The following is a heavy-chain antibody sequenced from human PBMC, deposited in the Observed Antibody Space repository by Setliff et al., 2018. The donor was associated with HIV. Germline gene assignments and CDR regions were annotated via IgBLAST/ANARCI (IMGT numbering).Heavy chain of an antibody. V-gene: IGHV1-3*01. CDR3: ARGKGVGGVIITGGLDV. CDR2: INAGNGIT. Sequence: ASVRVSCKASGYTFTGYYMHWVRQAPGQRLEWMGWINAGNGITKYSQKLQGRVTFTRDTFASTAYMELSSLTSEDTAVYYCARGKGVGGVIITGGLDVWGKGTTVTVSS. D-gene: IGHD3-10*01. CDR1: GYTFTGYY. J-gene: IGHJ6*04.